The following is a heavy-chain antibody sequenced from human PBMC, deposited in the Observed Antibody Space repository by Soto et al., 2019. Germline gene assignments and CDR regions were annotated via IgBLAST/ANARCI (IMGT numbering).Heavy chain of an antibody. Sequence: QVQLVQSGPEVQKPGSSVKVSCKASGGTFNNYAISWARQAPGQGLEWLGGLIPISGSANYALKFQDRLTINADKSTSTAYMELRSLASEDTAVYFCATPRHRGKDGFDYWGQGTLVTVSS. V-gene: IGHV1-69*06. J-gene: IGHJ4*02. CDR3: ATPRHRGKDGFDY. CDR2: LIPISGSA. CDR1: GGTFNNYA.